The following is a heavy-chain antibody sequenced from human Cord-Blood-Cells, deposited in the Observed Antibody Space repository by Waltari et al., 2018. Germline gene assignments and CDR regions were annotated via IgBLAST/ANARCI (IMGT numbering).Heavy chain of an antibody. CDR3: ARDVGYCTGGVCYYFDY. V-gene: IGHV1-3*01. CDR2: INAGKGNT. J-gene: IGHJ4*02. D-gene: IGHD2-8*02. CDR1: GYTFTSYA. Sequence: QVQLVQSGAEVKKPGASVKVPCKASGYTFTSYAMHWVGQAPGQRLEWMGWINAGKGNTKYSQKFQGRVTITRDTSASTAYMELSSLRSEDTAVYYCARDVGYCTGGVCYYFDYWGQGTLVTVSS.